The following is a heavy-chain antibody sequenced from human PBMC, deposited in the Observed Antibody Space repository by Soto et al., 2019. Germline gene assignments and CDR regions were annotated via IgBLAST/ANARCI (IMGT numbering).Heavy chain of an antibody. D-gene: IGHD1-1*01. CDR2: IKQDGSEK. J-gene: IGHJ3*02. CDR1: GFTFSSYW. CDR3: ARDKGDGYNYRDPLDI. Sequence: PGGSLRLSCEASGFTFSSYWMSWVRQAPGKGLEWLANIKQDGSEKYYVDSVTGRFTFSRDNARNSLYLQMDSLRADDTAVYYCARDKGDGYNYRDPLDIWGQGTTVTVSS. V-gene: IGHV3-7*04.